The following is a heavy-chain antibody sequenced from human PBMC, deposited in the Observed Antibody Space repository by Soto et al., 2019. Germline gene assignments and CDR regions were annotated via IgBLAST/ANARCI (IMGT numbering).Heavy chain of an antibody. CDR1: GGSFSGYY. Sequence: QVQLQQWGAGLLKPSETLSLTCAVYGGSFSGYYWSWIRQPPGKGLEWIGEINHSGSTNYNPSLKIRVTISVDTSKNQFSLKLSSVTAADTAVYYCARGPRRGLGPFDYWGQGTLVTVSS. D-gene: IGHD3-16*01. CDR2: INHSGST. V-gene: IGHV4-34*01. J-gene: IGHJ4*02. CDR3: ARGPRRGLGPFDY.